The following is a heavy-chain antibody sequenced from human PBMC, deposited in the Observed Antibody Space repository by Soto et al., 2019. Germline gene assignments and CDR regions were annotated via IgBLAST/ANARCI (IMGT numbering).Heavy chain of an antibody. Sequence: EVQLLESGGGMVEPRGSLKLSCAASGFSFGTYVMNWVRQAPGKGLEWVSGISGSGGRVYSADSVKGRFTISRDNSRNTLYLQMNSLRAEDTPIYYCAMTRLYDTGTNDYHRDALDIWGQGTQVTVSS. J-gene: IGHJ3*02. V-gene: IGHV3-23*01. D-gene: IGHD3-22*01. CDR3: AMTRLYDTGTNDYHRDALDI. CDR2: ISGSGGRV. CDR1: GFSFGTYV.